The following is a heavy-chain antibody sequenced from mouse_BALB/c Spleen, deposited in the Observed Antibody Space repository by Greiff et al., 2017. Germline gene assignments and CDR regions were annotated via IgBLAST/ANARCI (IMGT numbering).Heavy chain of an antibody. V-gene: IGHV5-6-2*01. Sequence: EVKVVESGGGLVKLGGSLKLSCAASGFTFSSYYMSWVRQTPEKRLELVAAINSNGGSTYYPDTVKGRFTISRDNAKNTLYLQMSSLKSEDTALYYCARRDYFDYWGQGTTLTVSS. CDR2: INSNGGST. J-gene: IGHJ2*01. CDR3: ARRDYFDY. CDR1: GFTFSSYY.